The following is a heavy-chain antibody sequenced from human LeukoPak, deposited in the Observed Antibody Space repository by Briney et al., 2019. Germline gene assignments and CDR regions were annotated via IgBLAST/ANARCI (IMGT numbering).Heavy chain of an antibody. D-gene: IGHD3-22*01. J-gene: IGHJ4*02. V-gene: IGHV3-30*03. Sequence: GGSLRLSCAASGFTFSSYGMHWVRQAPGKGLEWVAVISYDGGNKYYADSVKGRFTISRDNSKNTLYLQMNSLRAEDTAVYYCARVYIYYDSSGYFPADYWGQGTLVTVSS. CDR1: GFTFSSYG. CDR2: ISYDGGNK. CDR3: ARVYIYYDSSGYFPADY.